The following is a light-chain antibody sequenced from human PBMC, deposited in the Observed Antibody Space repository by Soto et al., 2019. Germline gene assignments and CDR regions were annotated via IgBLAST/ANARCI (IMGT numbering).Light chain of an antibody. J-gene: IGKJ4*01. Sequence: EIVMTQSPASLSVSPGERVTLSCRASQSVNSHLAWYQQKPGQAPRLIILGESTRATGTPARFSGSGSGTDFTLTITSLQSEDFAVYYCQQYNEWPLTVGGGTKVEIK. CDR3: QQYNEWPLT. CDR1: QSVNSH. CDR2: GES. V-gene: IGKV3D-15*01.